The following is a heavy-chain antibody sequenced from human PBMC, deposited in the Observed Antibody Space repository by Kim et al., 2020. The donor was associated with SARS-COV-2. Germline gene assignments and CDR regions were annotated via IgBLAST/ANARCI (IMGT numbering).Heavy chain of an antibody. CDR1: GYTFTSYY. D-gene: IGHD3-10*01. CDR2: INPRGGST. CDR3: ARDLGITMVPDLSDAFDI. J-gene: IGHJ3*02. Sequence: ASVKVSCKASGYTFTSYYMHWVRQAPGQGLEWMGIINPRGGSTSYAQKFQGRATMTSDTTTSTVYMEVSSLRSEDTAVYYCARDLGITMVPDLSDAFDIWRQGPMAPVSS. V-gene: IGHV1-46*01.